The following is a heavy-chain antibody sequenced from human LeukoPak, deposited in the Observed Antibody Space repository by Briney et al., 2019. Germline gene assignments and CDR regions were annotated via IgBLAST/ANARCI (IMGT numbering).Heavy chain of an antibody. J-gene: IGHJ6*02. V-gene: IGHV3-64*01. Sequence: GGSLRLSCAASGFTFSSYAMHWVRQAPGKGLEYVSAISGNGGSTYYTNSVKGRFTISRDNSKNSLYLQMNSLRAEDTAVYYCARVQLNAEYYYYYYYYGMDVWGQGTTVTVSS. CDR3: ARVQLNAEYYYYYYYYGMDV. D-gene: IGHD3-22*01. CDR1: GFTFSSYA. CDR2: ISGNGGST.